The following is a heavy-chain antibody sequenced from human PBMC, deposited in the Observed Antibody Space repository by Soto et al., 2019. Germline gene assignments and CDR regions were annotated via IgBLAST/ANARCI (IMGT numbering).Heavy chain of an antibody. Sequence: QVQLVESGGGVVQPGRSLRLSCAASGFTFSTHAMHWVRQAPGKGLECVAIVSFDGSNKYYADSVKGRFTISRDNSKNTLYLQMSGLTPEDTAFYYCARDQTGITTAGGGRIDHWGREPWSPSPQ. J-gene: IGHJ4*02. V-gene: IGHV3-30-3*01. CDR1: GFTFSTHA. CDR3: ARDQTGITTAGGGRIDH. D-gene: IGHD6-13*01. CDR2: VSFDGSNK.